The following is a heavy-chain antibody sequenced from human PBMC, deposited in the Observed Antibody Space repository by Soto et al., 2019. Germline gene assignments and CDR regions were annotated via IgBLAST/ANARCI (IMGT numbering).Heavy chain of an antibody. CDR2: ISYDGSNK. CDR3: ARAEGLNVLLWFGELLQGTFDY. D-gene: IGHD3-10*01. V-gene: IGHV3-30-3*01. J-gene: IGHJ4*02. Sequence: QVQLVESGGGVVQPGRSLRLSCAASGFTFSSYAMHWVRQAPGKGLEWVAVISYDGSNKYYADSVKGRFTISRDNSKNTLYLQMNSLRAEYTAVYYCARAEGLNVLLWFGELLQGTFDYWGQGTLVTVSS. CDR1: GFTFSSYA.